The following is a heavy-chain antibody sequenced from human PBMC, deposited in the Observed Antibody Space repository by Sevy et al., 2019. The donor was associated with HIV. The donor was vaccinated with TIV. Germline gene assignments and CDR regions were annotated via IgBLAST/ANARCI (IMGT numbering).Heavy chain of an antibody. V-gene: IGHV4-61*01. J-gene: IGHJ6*02. CDR3: ARGTGDTAMVSREYYYYGMDV. CDR1: GGSVSSGSYY. CDR2: IYYSGST. D-gene: IGHD5-18*01. Sequence: SETLSLTCTVSGGSVSSGSYYWSWIRQPPGKGLDWIGYIYYSGSTNYNPSLKSRVTISVDTSKNQFSLKLSSVTAADTAVYYCARGTGDTAMVSREYYYYGMDVWGQGTTVTVSS.